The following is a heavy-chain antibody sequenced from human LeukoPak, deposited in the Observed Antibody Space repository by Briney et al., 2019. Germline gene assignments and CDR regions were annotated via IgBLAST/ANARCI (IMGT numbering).Heavy chain of an antibody. CDR1: GFTFSSYG. V-gene: IGHV3-30*02. J-gene: IGHJ4*02. D-gene: IGHD2-2*01. CDR2: IRYDGSNK. CDR3: AKDATSYRVRGSFDY. Sequence: QTGGSLRLSCAASGFTFSSYGMHWVRQAPGKGLEWVAFIRYDGSNKYYADSVKGRFTISRDNSKNTLYLQMNSLRAEDTAVYYCAKDATSYRVRGSFDYWGQGTLVTVSS.